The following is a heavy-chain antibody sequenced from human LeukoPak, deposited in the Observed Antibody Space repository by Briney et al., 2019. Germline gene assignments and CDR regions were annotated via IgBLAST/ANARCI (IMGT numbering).Heavy chain of an antibody. CDR3: VRGPYGASISKWFDP. CDR1: RGSISGYS. CDR2: IYYSGDT. D-gene: IGHD4/OR15-4a*01. V-gene: IGHV4-59*01. J-gene: IGHJ5*02. Sequence: KTSETLSLTCTVSRGSISGYSWSWIRQSPGGVLEWIGYIYYSGDTAYNPSLRSRVTLSVDTSKNQFSLQLRSVTTADTAVYYCVRGPYGASISKWFDPWGQGTQVIVSP.